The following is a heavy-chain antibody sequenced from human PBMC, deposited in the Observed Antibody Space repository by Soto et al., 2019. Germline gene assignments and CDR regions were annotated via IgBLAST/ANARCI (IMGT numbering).Heavy chain of an antibody. CDR2: IGDNT. D-gene: IGHD6-19*01. CDR1: GFTFSSFD. V-gene: IGHV3-23*01. CDR3: ARHQCPGFDY. J-gene: IGHJ4*02. Sequence: EVQLLESGGDFVQPGGSLRLSCAASGFTFSSFDVSWVRQAPGKGLEWVSSIGDNTYYADSVRGRFTLSRDNAKNTLYLQMTSLRVEDTAVYFSARHQCPGFDYWGQGTLVTVSS.